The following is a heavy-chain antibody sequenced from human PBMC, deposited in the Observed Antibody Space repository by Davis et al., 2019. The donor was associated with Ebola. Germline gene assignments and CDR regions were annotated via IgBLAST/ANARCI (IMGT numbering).Heavy chain of an antibody. J-gene: IGHJ4*02. CDR1: AFTFSNYA. V-gene: IGHV3-9*01. CDR2: ISWNSGSI. Sequence: GGSLRLSCAAPAFTFSNYAMHWVRQAPGKGLEWVSGISWNSGSIGYADSVKGRFTISRDNATYSLYLQMHSLRAEDTALYYCAKNKGSSHQKNQFDYWGQGTLVTVSS. CDR3: AKNKGSSHQKNQFDY. D-gene: IGHD1-26*01.